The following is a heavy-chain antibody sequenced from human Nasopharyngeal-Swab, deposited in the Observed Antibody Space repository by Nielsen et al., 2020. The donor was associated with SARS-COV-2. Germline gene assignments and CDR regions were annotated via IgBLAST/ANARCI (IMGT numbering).Heavy chain of an antibody. CDR1: GGTFSSYA. CDR2: IIPIFGTA. J-gene: IGHJ4*02. Sequence: SVKVFCKASGGTFSSYAISWVRQAPGQGLEWMGGIIPIFGTANYAQKFQGRVTITADESTSTAYMELSSLRSEDTAVYYCARDQNTYYDSSGYYNFDYWGQGTLVTVSS. V-gene: IGHV1-69*13. D-gene: IGHD3-22*01. CDR3: ARDQNTYYDSSGYYNFDY.